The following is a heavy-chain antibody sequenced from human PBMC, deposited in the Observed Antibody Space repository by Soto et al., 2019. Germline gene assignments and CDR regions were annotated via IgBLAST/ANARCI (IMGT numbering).Heavy chain of an antibody. Sequence: GASVKVSCKASGGTFSSYAISWVRQAPGQGLERMGGIIPIFGTADYAQKLQGRVTITADESTSTAYMELSSLRSEDTAVYYCASVETQRYYYGMDVWGQGTTVTVSS. CDR1: GGTFSSYA. D-gene: IGHD2-15*01. CDR3: ASVETQRYYYGMDV. V-gene: IGHV1-69*13. CDR2: IIPIFGTA. J-gene: IGHJ6*02.